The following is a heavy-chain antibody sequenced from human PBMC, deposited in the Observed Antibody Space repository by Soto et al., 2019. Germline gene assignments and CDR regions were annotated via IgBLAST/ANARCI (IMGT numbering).Heavy chain of an antibody. V-gene: IGHV3-15*07. D-gene: IGHD2-15*01. CDR2: IKTKIEGETT. CDR1: GVSISSDC. Sequence: QLVESGGGLVRPGGALRLSCSASGVSISSDCMNWVRQAPGKGLEWVGRIKTKIEGETTHYAAPVNGRFTVSRDDSKNMLYLHMNSLKADDTALYYCTTGSVEGFWGQGTRVNVSS. CDR3: TTGSVEGF. J-gene: IGHJ6*02.